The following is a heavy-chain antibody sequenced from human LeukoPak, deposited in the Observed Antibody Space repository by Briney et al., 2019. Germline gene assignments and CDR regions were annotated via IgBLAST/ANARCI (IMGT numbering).Heavy chain of an antibody. Sequence: GGSLRLSCAASGFTFSSYSMNWVRQAPGKGLEWVSSISSSSSYIYYADSVKGRFTISRDNAKNSLYLQMNSLRAEDTAVYYCARCAVAGLRKPYGMGVWGQGTTVTVSS. J-gene: IGHJ6*02. CDR1: GFTFSSYS. V-gene: IGHV3-21*01. D-gene: IGHD2-15*01. CDR2: ISSSSSYI. CDR3: ARCAVAGLRKPYGMGV.